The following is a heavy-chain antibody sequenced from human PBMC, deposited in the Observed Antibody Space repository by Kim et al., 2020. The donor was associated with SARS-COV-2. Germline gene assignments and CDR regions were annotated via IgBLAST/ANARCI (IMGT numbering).Heavy chain of an antibody. CDR1: GFTFSSYS. CDR2: ISSSSSYI. CDR3: AREPQLWLRVDGMDV. D-gene: IGHD5-18*01. V-gene: IGHV3-21*01. Sequence: VGSLRLSCAASGFTFSSYSMNWVRQAPGKGLEWVSSISSSSSYIYYADSVKGRFTISRDNAKNSLYLQMNSLRAEDTAVYYCAREPQLWLRVDGMDVWGQGTTVTVSS. J-gene: IGHJ6*02.